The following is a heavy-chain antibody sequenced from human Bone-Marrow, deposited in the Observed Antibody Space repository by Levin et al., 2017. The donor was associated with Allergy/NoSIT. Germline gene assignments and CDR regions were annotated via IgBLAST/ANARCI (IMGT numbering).Heavy chain of an antibody. Sequence: GSLRLSCTVSGGSINYYYWSWIRQPPGKGLEWIGYIYSSGSTNYNPSLKSRVTISVDTSKNQFSLKLSSVTAADTAVYYCARHVGGTRGYPRFDYWGQGTLVTVSS. V-gene: IGHV4-59*08. J-gene: IGHJ4*02. CDR3: ARHVGGTRGYPRFDY. CDR1: GGSINYYY. D-gene: IGHD6-25*01. CDR2: IYSSGST.